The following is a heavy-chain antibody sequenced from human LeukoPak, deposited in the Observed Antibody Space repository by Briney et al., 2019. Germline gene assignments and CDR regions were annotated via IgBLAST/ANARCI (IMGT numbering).Heavy chain of an antibody. V-gene: IGHV1-2*02. CDR1: GYTFTGYY. CDR3: AREVVGATTPEVAFDI. CDR2: INPNSGGT. J-gene: IGHJ3*02. Sequence: ASVKVSCKASGYTFTGYYMHWVRQAPGQGLEWMGWINPNSGGTNYAQKFQGRVTMTRDTSNSTAYMEMSRLRSDDTAVYYCAREVVGATTPEVAFDIWGQGTMVTVSS. D-gene: IGHD1-26*01.